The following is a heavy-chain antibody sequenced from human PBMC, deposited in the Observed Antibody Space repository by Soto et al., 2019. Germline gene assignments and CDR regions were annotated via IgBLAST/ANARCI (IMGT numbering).Heavy chain of an antibody. Sequence: QVQLQESGPGLVKPSETLSLSCTVSGGSISSYYWSWFRQSPGKRMEWIGYVHHSWGSSYNPSLQSRVPISLDTSKSQFSLKVTSVTATDTAVYYCARQGFGPLHGLVDVWDQGTTVTVSS. J-gene: IGHJ6*02. V-gene: IGHV4-59*08. CDR2: VHHSWGS. CDR3: ARQGFGPLHGLVDV. CDR1: GGSISSYY. D-gene: IGHD3-10*01.